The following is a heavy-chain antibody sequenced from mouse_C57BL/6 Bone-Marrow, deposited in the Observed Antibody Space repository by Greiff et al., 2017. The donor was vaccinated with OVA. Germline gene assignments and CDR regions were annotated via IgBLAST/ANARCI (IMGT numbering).Heavy chain of an antibody. J-gene: IGHJ2*01. CDR2: ISSGSSTI. CDR1: GFTFSDYG. Sequence: EVKVEESGGGLVKPGGSLKLSCAASGFTFSDYGMHWVRQAPEKGLEWVAYISSGSSTIYYADTVKGRFTISRDNAKNTLFLQMTSLRSEDTAMYYCARGEGLIYFDYWGQGTTLTVSS. V-gene: IGHV5-17*01. D-gene: IGHD1-2*01. CDR3: ARGEGLIYFDY.